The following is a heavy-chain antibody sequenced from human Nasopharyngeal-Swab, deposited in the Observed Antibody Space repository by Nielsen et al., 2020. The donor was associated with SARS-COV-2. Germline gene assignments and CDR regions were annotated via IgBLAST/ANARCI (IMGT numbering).Heavy chain of an antibody. CDR1: GFTFSSYS. V-gene: IGHV3-21*01. CDR2: ISSSSSYI. CDR3: AKGFVGYSYSSHFDY. J-gene: IGHJ4*02. Sequence: GESLKISCAASGFTFSSYSMNWVRQAPGKGLEWVSSISSSSSYIYYADSVKGRFSISRDNSNNTVYLQMNSLRAEDTAVYYCAKGFVGYSYSSHFDYWGQGTLVTVSS. D-gene: IGHD5-18*01.